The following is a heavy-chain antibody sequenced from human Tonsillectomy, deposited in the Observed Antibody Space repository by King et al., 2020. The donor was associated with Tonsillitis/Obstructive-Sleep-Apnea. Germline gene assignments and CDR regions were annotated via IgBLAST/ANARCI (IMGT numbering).Heavy chain of an antibody. CDR1: GGSVSSNDYY. CDR2: IYYDGTT. V-gene: IGHV4-39*01. J-gene: IGHJ6*03. D-gene: IGHD3-16*01. CDR3: ARHSRDSSWGDYFYYMDV. Sequence: QLQESGPGLVKPSETLSLTCIVSGGSVSSNDYYWGWIRQPPGKGLEWIGTIYYDGTTYYNPPLKSRVTISVAPSKNQFSLNLNSVTAADTAVYYCARHSRDSSWGDYFYYMDVWGKGTTVTVSS.